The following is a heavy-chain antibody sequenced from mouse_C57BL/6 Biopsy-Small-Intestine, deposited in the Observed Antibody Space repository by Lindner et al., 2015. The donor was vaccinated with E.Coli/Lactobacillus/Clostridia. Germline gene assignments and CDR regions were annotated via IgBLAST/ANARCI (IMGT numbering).Heavy chain of an antibody. CDR2: FYPGSDSV. D-gene: IGHD1-3*01. V-gene: IGHV1-62-2*01. Sequence: VQLQESGAELVKSGASVMLSCKTSGYTFTEYTIHWVKQRSGQGLEWIGWFYPGSDSVRYNERFKDKATLTADKSSSTVYMELSRLTSEDSAVYFCAGHERSGIIFDYWGQGTTLTVSS. J-gene: IGHJ2*01. CDR3: AGHERSGIIFDY. CDR1: GYTFTEYT.